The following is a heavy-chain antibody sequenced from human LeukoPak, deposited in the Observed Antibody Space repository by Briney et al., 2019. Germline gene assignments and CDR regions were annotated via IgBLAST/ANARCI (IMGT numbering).Heavy chain of an antibody. D-gene: IGHD3-16*01. CDR3: ATWGRALGGAFDI. J-gene: IGHJ3*02. Sequence: GGSLRLSCAASGFTFSNAWMSWVRQAPGKGLEWVSVIYSGGSTFYADSVKGRFTISRDNSKNTLYLQMNSLRAEDTAVYYCATWGRALGGAFDIWGQGTMVTVSS. V-gene: IGHV3-53*01. CDR2: IYSGGST. CDR1: GFTFSNAW.